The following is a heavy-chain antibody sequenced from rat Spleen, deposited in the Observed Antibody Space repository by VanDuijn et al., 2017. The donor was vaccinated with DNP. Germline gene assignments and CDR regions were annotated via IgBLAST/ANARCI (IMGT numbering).Heavy chain of an antibody. CDR3: ARGEDPGITPFDY. V-gene: IGHV5-22*01. J-gene: IGHJ2*01. CDR1: GFTFSDYY. CDR2: IRYDGGST. D-gene: IGHD1-4*01. Sequence: EVQLVESGGGLVQPGWSLRLSCAASGFTFSDYYMAWVRQAPTKGLEWVAYIRYDGGSTYYGDSVKGRFTISRDNAKSTLYLQMNSLRSEDMATYYCARGEDPGITPFDYWGQGVMVTVSS.